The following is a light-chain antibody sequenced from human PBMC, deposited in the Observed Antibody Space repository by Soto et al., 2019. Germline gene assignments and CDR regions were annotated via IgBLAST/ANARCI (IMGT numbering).Light chain of an antibody. CDR3: QQSYSTLWT. J-gene: IGKJ1*01. V-gene: IGKV1-39*01. CDR1: QSLSSY. CDR2: AAS. Sequence: DIQMTQSASSLSASVGDRVTITCRASQSLSSYLNWYQQKPGKAPNLLIYAASSLQSGVPSRFSGSGSGTAFTLTISSLQPEDFATYDCQQSYSTLWTFGQGTKVEIK.